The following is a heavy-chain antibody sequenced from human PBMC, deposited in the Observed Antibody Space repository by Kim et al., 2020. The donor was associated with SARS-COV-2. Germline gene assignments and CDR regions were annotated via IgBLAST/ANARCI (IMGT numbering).Heavy chain of an antibody. D-gene: IGHD4-17*01. Sequence: GGSLRLSCAASGFTFSSYSMNWVRQAPGKGLEWVSSISSSRSYIYYADSVKGRFTISRDNAKNTLYLQMNSLRAEDTAVYYCASVGDYGEYYWGQGTLVTVSS. V-gene: IGHV3-21*01. CDR2: ISSSRSYI. CDR3: ASVGDYGEYY. J-gene: IGHJ4*02. CDR1: GFTFSSYS.